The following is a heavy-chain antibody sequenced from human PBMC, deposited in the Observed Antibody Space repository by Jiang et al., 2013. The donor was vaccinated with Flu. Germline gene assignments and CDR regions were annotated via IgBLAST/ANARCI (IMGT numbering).Heavy chain of an antibody. CDR1: SSYA. V-gene: IGHV1-69*04. CDR2: IIPILGIA. Sequence: SSYAISWVRQAPGQGLEWMGRIIPILGIANYAQKFQGRVTITADKSTSTAYMELSSLRSEDTAVYYCARDRQAVAATPFDYWGQGTLVTVSS. D-gene: IGHD2-15*01. CDR3: ARDRQAVAATPFDY. J-gene: IGHJ4*02.